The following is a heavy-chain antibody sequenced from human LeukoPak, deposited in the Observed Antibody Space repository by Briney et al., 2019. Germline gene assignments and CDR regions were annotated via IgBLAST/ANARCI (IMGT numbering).Heavy chain of an antibody. J-gene: IGHJ4*02. Sequence: SVKVSCKASGGTFSSYAISWVRQAPGQGLEWMGGNIPIFGTANYAQKFQGRVTITADESTSTAYMELSSLRSEDTAVYYCARGRPGSGGSCFDYWGQGTLVTVSS. V-gene: IGHV1-69*13. D-gene: IGHD2-15*01. CDR2: NIPIFGTA. CDR3: ARGRPGSGGSCFDY. CDR1: GGTFSSYA.